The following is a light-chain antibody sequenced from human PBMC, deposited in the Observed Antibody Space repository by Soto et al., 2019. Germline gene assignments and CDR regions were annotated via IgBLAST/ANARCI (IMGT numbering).Light chain of an antibody. CDR3: AAWDDSLNGWV. Sequence: QPVLTQAPSASGTPGQRVTISCSGSSSNIGSNTVTWYQQVPGTAPKLLIYSNGQRPSGVPDRFSGSKSGTSASLAIAGLQSEDEADYYCAAWDDSLNGWVFGGGTKLTVL. V-gene: IGLV1-44*01. CDR2: SNG. J-gene: IGLJ3*02. CDR1: SSNIGSNT.